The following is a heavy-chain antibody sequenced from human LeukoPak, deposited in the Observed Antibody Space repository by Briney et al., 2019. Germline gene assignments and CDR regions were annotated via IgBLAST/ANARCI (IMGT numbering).Heavy chain of an antibody. V-gene: IGHV3-74*01. D-gene: IGHD3-16*01. J-gene: IGHJ4*02. CDR2: ITPDGSST. CDR1: GLSFSTYW. Sequence: GGSLRLSCAASGLSFSTYWMHWVRQVPGKGPEWVSHITPDGSSTNYADSVKGRFTISRDNAKNTLYLQMNSQRAEDTAVYYCSSQISRGGNWGQGTLVTVSS. CDR3: SSQISRGGN.